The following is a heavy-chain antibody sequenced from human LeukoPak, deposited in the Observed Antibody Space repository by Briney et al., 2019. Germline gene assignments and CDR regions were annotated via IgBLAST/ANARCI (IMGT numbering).Heavy chain of an antibody. CDR1: GFAFSSYA. CDR2: ISGSGGST. D-gene: IGHD3-10*01. Sequence: GGSLRLSCAASGFAFSSYAMSWVRQAPGKGLEWVSAISGSGGSTYYADSVKGRFTISRDNSKNTLYLQMNSLRAEDTAVYYCAKVPFGELLSWYYFDFWGQGTVVTVSS. V-gene: IGHV3-23*01. CDR3: AKVPFGELLSWYYFDF. J-gene: IGHJ4*02.